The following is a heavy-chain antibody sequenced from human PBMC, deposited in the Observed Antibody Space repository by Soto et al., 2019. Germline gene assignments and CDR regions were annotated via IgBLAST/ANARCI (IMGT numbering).Heavy chain of an antibody. D-gene: IGHD3-16*01. J-gene: IGHJ6*02. Sequence: LRLSCAASGFTFSAYYMIWIRQATGKGLVPVSYISSSGSTIYYADSVKGRFTISRDNAKNSLYLQMNSLRAEDTAVYYCAGASGGVRYYYGMDVWGQGTTVTVSS. CDR3: AGASGGVRYYYGMDV. CDR1: GFTFSAYY. V-gene: IGHV3-11*01. CDR2: ISSSGSTI.